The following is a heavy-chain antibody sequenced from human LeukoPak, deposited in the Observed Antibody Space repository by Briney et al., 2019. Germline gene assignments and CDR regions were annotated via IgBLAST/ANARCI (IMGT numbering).Heavy chain of an antibody. J-gene: IGHJ4*02. CDR2: INHSGST. CDR1: GGSFSGYY. Sequence: SETLSLTCAVYGGSFSGYYWSWIRQPPGKGLEWIGEINHSGSTNYNPSLKSRVTISVDTSKNQFSLKLSSATAADTAVYYCARFEPDSSGYYTLDYWGQGTLVTVSS. V-gene: IGHV4-34*01. D-gene: IGHD3-22*01. CDR3: ARFEPDSSGYYTLDY.